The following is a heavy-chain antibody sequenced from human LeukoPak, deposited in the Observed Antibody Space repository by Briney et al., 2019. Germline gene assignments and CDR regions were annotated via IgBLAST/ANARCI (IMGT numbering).Heavy chain of an antibody. J-gene: IGHJ4*02. D-gene: IGHD3-10*01. V-gene: IGHV4-34*01. CDR2: INHSGST. CDR1: GGSFSGYY. CDR3: ARTKVRGRFDY. Sequence: SETLSLTCAVYGGSFSGYYWSWIRQPPGKGLEWIGEINHSGSTNYNPSLKSRVTISVDTSKNQFSLKLSSVTAADTAVYYCARTKVRGRFDYWGQGTLVTVSP.